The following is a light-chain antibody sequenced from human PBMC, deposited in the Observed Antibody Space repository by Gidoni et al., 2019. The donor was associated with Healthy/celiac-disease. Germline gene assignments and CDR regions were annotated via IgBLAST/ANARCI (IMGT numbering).Light chain of an antibody. CDR2: GNG. V-gene: IGLV1-40*01. CDR1: SSNIGAGYD. J-gene: IGLJ3*02. Sequence: QSVLTQPPSGSGAPGQRVTISCTGSSSNIGAGYDVHWYQQLPGPAPKLLIYGNGNRPSAFPDRFSVSKSGTSASLAITWLQAEDEADYYCQSYDSSLSVWVFGGGTKLTVL. CDR3: QSYDSSLSVWV.